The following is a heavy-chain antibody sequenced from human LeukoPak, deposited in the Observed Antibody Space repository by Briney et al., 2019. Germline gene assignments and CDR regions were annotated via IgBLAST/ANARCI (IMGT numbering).Heavy chain of an antibody. CDR1: GGSFSGYY. J-gene: IGHJ5*02. CDR2: INHSGST. Sequence: SETLSLTCAVYGGSFSGYYWSWIRQPPGKGLEWIGEINHSGSTNYNPSLKSRVTISVDTSKNQFSLKLSSVTAADTAVYYCASGGGGYSYGYPLFWFDPWGQGTLVTVSS. V-gene: IGHV4-34*01. CDR3: ASGGGGYSYGYPLFWFDP. D-gene: IGHD5-18*01.